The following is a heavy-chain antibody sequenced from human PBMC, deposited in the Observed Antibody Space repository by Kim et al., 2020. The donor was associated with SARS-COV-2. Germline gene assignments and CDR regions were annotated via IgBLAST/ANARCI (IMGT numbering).Heavy chain of an antibody. Sequence: TNYADSVKGRFTISRDNAKNTLYLQRRSLRAEDTAVYYCTRHSYPSAMDVWGQGTTVTVSS. D-gene: IGHD2-2*01. CDR3: TRHSYPSAMDV. CDR2: T. J-gene: IGHJ6*02. V-gene: IGHV3-74*01.